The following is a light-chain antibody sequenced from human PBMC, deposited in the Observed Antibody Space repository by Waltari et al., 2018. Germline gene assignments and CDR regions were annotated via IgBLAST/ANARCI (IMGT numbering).Light chain of an antibody. Sequence: DIMMTQSPLSLSVTPGEPASISCRSSQSLLHRNGNNSLDWYLQKPGQSPQLLIYLGSNRASGIPDRFSGSGSGTDFTLKISRVEAEDVGVYYCMQSLLALWTFGQGTKVEV. J-gene: IGKJ1*01. CDR1: QSLLHRNGNNS. CDR3: MQSLLALWT. V-gene: IGKV2-28*01. CDR2: LGS.